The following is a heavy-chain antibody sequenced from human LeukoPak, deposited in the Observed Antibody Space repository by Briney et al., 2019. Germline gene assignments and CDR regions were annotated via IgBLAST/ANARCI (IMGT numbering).Heavy chain of an antibody. CDR3: ARTGSSWSDHFDY. V-gene: IGHV3-48*01. Sequence: GGSLRLSCAASGFTFSSYGMHWVRQAPGKGLEWVSYISSSSSTIYYADSVKGRFTISRDNAKNSLYLQMNSLRAEDTAVYYCARTGSSWSDHFDYWGQGTLVTVSS. J-gene: IGHJ4*02. CDR1: GFTFSSYG. CDR2: ISSSSSTI. D-gene: IGHD6-13*01.